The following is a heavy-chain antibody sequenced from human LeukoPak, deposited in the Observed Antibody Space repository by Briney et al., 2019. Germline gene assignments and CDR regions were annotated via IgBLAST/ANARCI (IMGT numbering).Heavy chain of an antibody. CDR3: ARGRSRLRFLEWLLCDWFDP. V-gene: IGHV3-48*01. J-gene: IGHJ5*02. D-gene: IGHD3-3*01. CDR1: GFTFSSYS. Sequence: PGGSLRLSCAASGFTFSSYSMNWVRQAPGKGLEWVSYISSSSSTIYYADSVKGRFTISRDNAKNSLYLQMNSLRAEDTAVYYCARGRSRLRFLEWLLCDWFDPWGQGTLVTVSS. CDR2: ISSSSSTI.